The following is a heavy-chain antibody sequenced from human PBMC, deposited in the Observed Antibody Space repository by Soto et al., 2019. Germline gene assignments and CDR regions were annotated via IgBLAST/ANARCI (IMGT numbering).Heavy chain of an antibody. J-gene: IGHJ4*02. CDR2: IYYSGST. Sequence: PSETLSLTCTVSGGSISSSGYYWGWIRQPPGKGLEWIGTIYYSGSTYYNPSLKSRVTISVDTSKNQFSLKLSSVTAADTAVYYCGPRGAVAPRGYWGQGTLVTVSS. CDR3: GPRGAVAPRGY. CDR1: GGSISSSGYY. V-gene: IGHV4-39*01. D-gene: IGHD2-15*01.